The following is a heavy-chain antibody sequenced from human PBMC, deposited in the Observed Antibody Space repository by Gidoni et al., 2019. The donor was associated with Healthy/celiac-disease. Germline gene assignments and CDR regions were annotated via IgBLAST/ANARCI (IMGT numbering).Heavy chain of an antibody. J-gene: IGHJ4*02. Sequence: QVQLVQSGAEVEKPGASVKVSCKAAVYSFTSYGISWVRQPPGQGLEWMGWVTAYNGNTNYAQKLQGRVTMTTDTSTSTAYMELRSLRSDDTAVYYCAILAVAGSYYFDYWGQGTLVTVSS. CDR1: VYSFTSYG. CDR3: AILAVAGSYYFDY. V-gene: IGHV1-18*01. D-gene: IGHD6-19*01. CDR2: VTAYNGNT.